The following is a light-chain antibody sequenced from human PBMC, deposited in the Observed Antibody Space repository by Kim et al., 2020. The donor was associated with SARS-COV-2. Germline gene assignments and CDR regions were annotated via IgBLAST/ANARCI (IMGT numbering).Light chain of an antibody. CDR2: GAS. Sequence: AYVRDTVTITCRASQGINNYLAWYQKKPGRAPHLLIYGASTLESGVPSRFSGSGSGTDFTLTISSLQPEDFATYYCQQLSSYPITFGLGTRLEIK. J-gene: IGKJ5*01. CDR1: QGINNY. V-gene: IGKV1-9*01. CDR3: QQLSSYPIT.